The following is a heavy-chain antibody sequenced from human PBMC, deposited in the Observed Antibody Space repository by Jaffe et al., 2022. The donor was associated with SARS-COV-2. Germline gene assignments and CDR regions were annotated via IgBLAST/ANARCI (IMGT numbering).Heavy chain of an antibody. CDR1: GFTFGDYA. CDR2: IRSKAYGGTT. D-gene: IGHD3-22*01. V-gene: IGHV3-49*05. CDR3: TRDWASGYYDSSGYSGDY. J-gene: IGHJ4*02. Sequence: EVQLVESGGGLVKPGRSLRLSCTASGFTFGDYAMSWFRQAPGKGLEWVGFIRSKAYGGTTEYAASVKGRFTISRDDSKSIAYLQMNSLKTEDTAVYYCTRDWASGYYDSSGYSGDYWGQGTLVTVSS.